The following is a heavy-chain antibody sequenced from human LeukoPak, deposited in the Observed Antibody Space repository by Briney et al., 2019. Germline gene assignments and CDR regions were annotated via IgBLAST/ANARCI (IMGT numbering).Heavy chain of an antibody. D-gene: IGHD3-22*01. Sequence: GGSLRLSCAASGLTFSNYWMDWVRQAPGKGLEWVANIKQDGSEKNYVDSVKGRFIISRDNAKNSLYLQMNTLRADDTAVYYCARDSDSSGHYYMDYFDYWGQGALVTVSS. J-gene: IGHJ4*02. CDR2: IKQDGSEK. CDR3: ARDSDSSGHYYMDYFDY. CDR1: GLTFSNYW. V-gene: IGHV3-7*03.